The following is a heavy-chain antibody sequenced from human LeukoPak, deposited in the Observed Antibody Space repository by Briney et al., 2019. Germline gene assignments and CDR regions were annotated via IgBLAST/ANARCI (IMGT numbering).Heavy chain of an antibody. V-gene: IGHV3-72*01. J-gene: IGHJ4*02. D-gene: IGHD3-16*01. CDR1: GLTFSDHH. Sequence: GGSLRLSCAASGLTFSDHHMDWVRQPPGKGLEWVGRSGNKANSYITQYAASVKDRFTTSRDDSKDSVYLQMNSLTTEDTAVYYCVAAYYYDGSGKLYWGQGTLVAVS. CDR2: SGNKANSYIT. CDR3: VAAYYYDGSGKLY.